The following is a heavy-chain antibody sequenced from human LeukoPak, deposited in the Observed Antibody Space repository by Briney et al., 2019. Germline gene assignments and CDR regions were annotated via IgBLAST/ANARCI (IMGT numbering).Heavy chain of an antibody. J-gene: IGHJ6*02. CDR2: SSSSSSYI. CDR3: ARDCGSGARRTYGMDV. Sequence: GGSLGLSCAASGFTFSSYSINWVRQAPGKGLEWVSSSSSSSSYIYYADSVKGRFTISRDNAKNSLYLQMNSLRAEDTAVYYCARDCGSGARRTYGMDVWGQGTTVTVSS. CDR1: GFTFSSYS. D-gene: IGHD4/OR15-4a*01. V-gene: IGHV3-21*01.